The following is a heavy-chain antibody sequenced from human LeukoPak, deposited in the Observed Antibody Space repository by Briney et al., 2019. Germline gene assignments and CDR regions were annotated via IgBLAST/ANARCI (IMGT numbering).Heavy chain of an antibody. J-gene: IGHJ5*02. CDR2: INPNSGGT. CDR3: ARGGTAYCGGDCYSSWFDP. V-gene: IGHV1-2*02. D-gene: IGHD2-21*02. CDR1: GYTFNGYY. Sequence: ASVKVSCKASGYTFNGYYMHWVRQAPGQGLEWMGWINPNSGGTNYAQKFQGRVTMTRDTSISTAYMELSRLRSDDTAVYYCARGGTAYCGGDCYSSWFDPWGQGTLVTVSS.